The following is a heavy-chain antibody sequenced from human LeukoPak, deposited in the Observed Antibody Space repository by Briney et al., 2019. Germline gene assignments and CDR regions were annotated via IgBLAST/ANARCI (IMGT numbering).Heavy chain of an antibody. CDR1: GGSISSYY. Sequence: SETLSLTCTVSGGSISSYYWSWIRQPPGKGREGIGYIYYSGSPNYNPSLKSRVTISVDTSKNQFSLKLSSVTAADTAVYYCARMLADYGSGSFFDYWGQGTLVTVSS. J-gene: IGHJ4*02. D-gene: IGHD3-10*01. CDR2: IYYSGSP. V-gene: IGHV4-59*01. CDR3: ARMLADYGSGSFFDY.